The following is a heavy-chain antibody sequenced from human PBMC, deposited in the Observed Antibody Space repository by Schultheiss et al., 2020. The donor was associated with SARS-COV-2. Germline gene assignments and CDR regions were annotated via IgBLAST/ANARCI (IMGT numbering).Heavy chain of an antibody. Sequence: GESLKISCKGSGYSFTSYWISWVRQMPGKGLEWMGIIYPGDSATRYSPSFQGQVTISADKSITTAYLQWSSLKASDTAMYYCARLSLRWTYSPLYYWGQGTLVTVSS. J-gene: IGHJ4*02. D-gene: IGHD4-23*01. V-gene: IGHV5-51*01. CDR3: ARLSLRWTYSPLYY. CDR2: IYPGDSAT. CDR1: GYSFTSYW.